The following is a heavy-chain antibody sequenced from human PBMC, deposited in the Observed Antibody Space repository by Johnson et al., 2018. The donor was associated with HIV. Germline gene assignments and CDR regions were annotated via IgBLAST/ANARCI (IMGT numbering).Heavy chain of an antibody. D-gene: IGHD3-16*01. CDR3: ARVGDWGAFDI. J-gene: IGHJ3*02. Sequence: VQLVESGGGVVQPGRSLRLSCAASGFTFSTYAMHWVRQAPGKGLEWVAVISYDGSNKYYADSVSGRFTISRDNSKNTLWLQMNSLRAEDTAVYYCARVGDWGAFDIWGQGTMVTVSS. CDR1: GFTFSTYA. V-gene: IGHV3-30*14. CDR2: ISYDGSNK.